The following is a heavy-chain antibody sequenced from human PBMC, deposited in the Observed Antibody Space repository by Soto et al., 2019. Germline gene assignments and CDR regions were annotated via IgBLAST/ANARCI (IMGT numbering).Heavy chain of an antibody. J-gene: IGHJ5*02. Sequence: EGQLVESGGGLVKPGGSLRLSCAASGFAFQTYTMEWLRQPPGKGLEWVSSITISGNYIYYADSGKGRFTISRDNGRNSVYPQMNSLRAEDTAVYYCAKVGVLRTNFRWFDLWGQGTLVTVSS. D-gene: IGHD2-8*01. V-gene: IGHV3-21*01. CDR3: AKVGVLRTNFRWFDL. CDR1: GFAFQTYT. CDR2: ITISGNYI.